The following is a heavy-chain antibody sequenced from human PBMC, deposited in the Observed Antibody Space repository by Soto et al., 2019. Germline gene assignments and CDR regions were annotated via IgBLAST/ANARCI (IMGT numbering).Heavy chain of an antibody. D-gene: IGHD2-2*01. V-gene: IGHV4-61*01. CDR3: ARDTRQGSTSNRWFDP. CDR2: IYYSGST. CDR1: GGSVSSGSYY. J-gene: IGHJ5*02. Sequence: SETLSLICTVSGGSVSSGSYYWSWIRQPPGKGLEWIGYIYYSGSTNYNPSLKSRVTISVDTSKNQFSLKLSSVTAADTAVYYCARDTRQGSTSNRWFDPWGQGTLVTVSS.